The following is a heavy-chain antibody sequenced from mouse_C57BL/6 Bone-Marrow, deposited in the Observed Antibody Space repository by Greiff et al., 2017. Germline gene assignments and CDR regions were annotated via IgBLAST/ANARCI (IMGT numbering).Heavy chain of an antibody. CDR3: ARIDSSIAY. V-gene: IGHV1-81*01. Sequence: VKLQESGAELARPGASVKLSCKASGYTFTSYGISWVKQRTGQGLEWIGEIYPRSGNTYYNEKFKGKATLTADKSSRTAYIELRSLTSEDSAVYFCARIDSSIAYWGQGTLVTVSA. D-gene: IGHD3-2*02. CDR2: IYPRSGNT. CDR1: GYTFTSYG. J-gene: IGHJ3*01.